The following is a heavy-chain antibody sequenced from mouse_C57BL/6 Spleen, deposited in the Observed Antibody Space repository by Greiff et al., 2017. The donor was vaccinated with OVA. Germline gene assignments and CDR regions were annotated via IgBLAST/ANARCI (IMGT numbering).Heavy chain of an antibody. Sequence: EVQLVESGGGLVQPGGSMKLSCAASGFTFSDAWMDWVRQSPEKGLEWVAEIRNKANNHATYYAESVKGRFTISRDDSKSSVYLQMNSLRAEDTGIYYCTWGDGYSAWFAYWGQGTLVTVSA. D-gene: IGHD2-3*01. V-gene: IGHV6-6*01. CDR3: TWGDGYSAWFAY. CDR1: GFTFSDAW. CDR2: IRNKANNHAT. J-gene: IGHJ3*01.